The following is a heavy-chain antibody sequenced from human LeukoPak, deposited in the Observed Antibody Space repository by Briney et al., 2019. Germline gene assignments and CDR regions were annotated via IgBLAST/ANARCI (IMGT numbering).Heavy chain of an antibody. CDR2: ISAYNGNT. J-gene: IGHJ4*02. Sequence: ASLKVSRKASGYTHTGYYMHWVRQTPGQGLESLKWISAYNGNTTNAHKLHCTVTMTTNTSTSTAYMELRSLRSDDTAVYYCARKYYDILTGYYDYWGQGTLVNGSS. V-gene: IGHV1-18*04. CDR1: GYTHTGYY. D-gene: IGHD3-9*01. CDR3: ARKYYDILTGYYDY.